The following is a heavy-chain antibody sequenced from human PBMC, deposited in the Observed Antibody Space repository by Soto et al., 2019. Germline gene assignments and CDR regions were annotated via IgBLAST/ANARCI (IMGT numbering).Heavy chain of an antibody. V-gene: IGHV3-7*01. J-gene: IGHJ4*02. CDR3: ASSKSSGGYGY. CDR1: GFTFSSYW. D-gene: IGHD6-19*01. CDR2: IKQYGSEK. Sequence: EVQLVESGGGLVQPGGSLRLSCAASGFTFSSYWMSWVRQAPGKGLEWVANIKQYGSEKYYVDSVKGRFTISRDNAKNALYLKINSLRAEDTAVYYCASSKSSGGYGYWGQGTRVTVSS.